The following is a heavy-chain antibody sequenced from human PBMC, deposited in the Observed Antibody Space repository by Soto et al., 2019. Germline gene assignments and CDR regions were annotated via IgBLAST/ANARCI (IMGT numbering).Heavy chain of an antibody. CDR1: GFTFSSYA. D-gene: IGHD3-22*01. J-gene: IGHJ4*02. CDR2: ISGSGGST. V-gene: IGHV3-23*01. CDR3: AIQHYYDSSGYYPRFDY. Sequence: EVQLLESGGGLVQPGGSLRLSCAASGFTFSSYAMSWVRQAPGKGLEWVSAISGSGGSTYYADSVKGRFTISRDNSKNTLYLQMNSLRAEDTAVYYCAIQHYYDSSGYYPRFDYWGQGTLVTVSS.